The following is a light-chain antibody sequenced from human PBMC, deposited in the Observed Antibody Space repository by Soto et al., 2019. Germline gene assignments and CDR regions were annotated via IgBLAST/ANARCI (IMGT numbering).Light chain of an antibody. CDR1: QSVSSSY. V-gene: IGKV3-20*01. J-gene: IGKJ1*01. Sequence: EIGLPQSPGTLSLSPGERATLSCRASQSVSSSYLAWYQQKPGQAPRLLIYGASSRATGIPDRFSGSGSGTDFTLTISRLEPEDFAVYYCEGYGSSPPTFGHGNKVDIK. CDR2: GAS. CDR3: EGYGSSPPT.